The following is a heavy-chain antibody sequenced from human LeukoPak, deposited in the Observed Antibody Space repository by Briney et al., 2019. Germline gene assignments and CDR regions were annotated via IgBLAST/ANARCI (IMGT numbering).Heavy chain of an antibody. D-gene: IGHD6-19*01. Sequence: PGGSLRLSCAASGFTFGSYSMTWVRQAPGKGLEWVSYITSGSGTIYYGHSVKGRFTVSRDNAKNSLYLQMNSLRAEDTAVYYCAKDWEYSSGWYLSVIDYWGQGTLVTVSS. J-gene: IGHJ4*02. V-gene: IGHV3-48*01. CDR1: GFTFGSYS. CDR3: AKDWEYSSGWYLSVIDY. CDR2: ITSGSGTI.